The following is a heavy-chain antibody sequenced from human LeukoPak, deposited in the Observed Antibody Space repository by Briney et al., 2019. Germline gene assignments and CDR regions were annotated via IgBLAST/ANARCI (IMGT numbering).Heavy chain of an antibody. J-gene: IGHJ5*02. CDR2: IDPSDSDT. CDR1: GYSFTSYW. D-gene: IGHD3-10*01. Sequence: GESLKISRKGSGYSFTSYWISWVRQMPGEVLEWMVRIDPSDSDTNYCSSFQGHFTISADKSISTAYLQWSSLKASDTAMYFCARHVNWRSGQSWFDPWGQGTLVTVSS. V-gene: IGHV5-10-1*01. CDR3: ARHVNWRSGQSWFDP.